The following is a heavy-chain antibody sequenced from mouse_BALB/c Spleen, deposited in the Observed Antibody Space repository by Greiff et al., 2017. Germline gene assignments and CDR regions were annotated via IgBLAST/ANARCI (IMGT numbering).Heavy chain of an antibody. Sequence: EVHLVESGGGLVKPGGSLKLSCAASGFTFSSYAMSWVRQTPEKRLEWVASISSGGSTYYPDSVKGRFTISRDNARNILYLQMSSLRSEDTAMYYCARITTVAFDYWGQGTTLTVSA. CDR2: ISSGGST. V-gene: IGHV5-6-5*01. CDR3: ARITTVAFDY. D-gene: IGHD1-1*01. CDR1: GFTFSSYA. J-gene: IGHJ2*01.